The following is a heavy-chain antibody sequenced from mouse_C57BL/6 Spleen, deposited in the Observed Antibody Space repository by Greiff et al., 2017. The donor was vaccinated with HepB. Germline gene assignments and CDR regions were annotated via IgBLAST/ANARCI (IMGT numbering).Heavy chain of an antibody. CDR3: ARHGNYFPYYAMDY. D-gene: IGHD2-1*01. CDR1: GYTFTSYW. J-gene: IGHJ4*01. V-gene: IGHV1-55*01. Sequence: VQLQQPGAELVKPGASVKMSCKASGYTFTSYWITWVKQRPGQGLEWIGDIYPGSGSTNYNEKFKSKATLTVDTSSSTAYMQLSSLTSEDSAVYYCARHGNYFPYYAMDYWGQGTSVTVSS. CDR2: IYPGSGST.